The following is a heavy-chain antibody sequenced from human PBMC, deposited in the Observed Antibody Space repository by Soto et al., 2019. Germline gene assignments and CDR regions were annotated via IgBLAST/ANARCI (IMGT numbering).Heavy chain of an antibody. J-gene: IGHJ4*02. CDR3: AKDLGVYGSGSYSLFDY. D-gene: IGHD3-10*01. Sequence: GGSLRLSCASSGFTFSSYAMSCVRHSPGKWLEWVSAISGSGGSTYYADSVKGRFTISRDNSKNTLYLQMNSLRAEDTAVYYCAKDLGVYGSGSYSLFDYWGQGTLFTVSS. V-gene: IGHV3-23*01. CDR1: GFTFSSYA. CDR2: ISGSGGST.